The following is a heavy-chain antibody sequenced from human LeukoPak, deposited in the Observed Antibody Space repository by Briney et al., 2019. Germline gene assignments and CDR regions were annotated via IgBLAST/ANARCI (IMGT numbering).Heavy chain of an antibody. J-gene: IGHJ4*02. CDR3: ATGGKYSSSWYNFDY. CDR1: GFTFSSYA. Sequence: GGSLRLSCAASGFTFSSYAMHWVRQAPGKGLEWVAVISYDGSNKYYADSVKGRFTISRDNSKNTLYLQMNSLRAEDTAVYYCATGGKYSSSWYNFDYWGQGTLVTVSS. V-gene: IGHV3-30-3*01. D-gene: IGHD6-13*01. CDR2: ISYDGSNK.